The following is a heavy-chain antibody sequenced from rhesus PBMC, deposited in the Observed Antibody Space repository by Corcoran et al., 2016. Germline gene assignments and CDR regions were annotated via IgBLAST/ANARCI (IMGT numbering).Heavy chain of an antibody. J-gene: IGHJ5-2*02. V-gene: IGHV4S19*01. CDR2: ISGSSGST. CDR3: ARGYSLDV. CDR1: GGSIRSSNW. Sequence: QVQLQESGPGLVKPSETLSLTCAVPGGSIRSSNWWSWIRQPPGKGLGWIGDISGSSGSTYYNPSLKSRVTISKDTSKNQFSLKLSSVTAADTAVYYCARGYSLDVWGRGVLVTVSS.